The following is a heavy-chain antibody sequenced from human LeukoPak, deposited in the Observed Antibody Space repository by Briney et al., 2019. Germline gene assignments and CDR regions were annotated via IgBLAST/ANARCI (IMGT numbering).Heavy chain of an antibody. CDR3: AREGGDPRWLDP. V-gene: IGHV4-31*03. CDR1: GGSISSDGYY. D-gene: IGHD6-25*01. Sequence: PSETLSLTCTVSGGSISSDGYYWSWIRQHPGKGLEWIGHIYYRGSTDYNPSLKSRVTMSVDTSKNQFSLKLSSVIAADTAVYSCAREGGDPRWLDPWGQGTLVTVSS. J-gene: IGHJ5*02. CDR2: IYYRGST.